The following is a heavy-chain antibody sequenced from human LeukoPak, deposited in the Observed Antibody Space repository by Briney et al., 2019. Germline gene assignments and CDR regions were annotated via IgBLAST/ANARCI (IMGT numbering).Heavy chain of an antibody. J-gene: IGHJ4*02. CDR1: GFTFSSYG. CDR2: IRYDGSNK. V-gene: IGHV3-30*02. Sequence: GGSLRLSCAASGFTFSSYGMHWVRQAPGKGLEWVAFIRYDGSNKHYADSVKGRFTISRDNSKNTLYLQMNSLRAEDTAVYYCAFTYDSSGYYSSHFDYWGQGTLVTVSS. D-gene: IGHD3-22*01. CDR3: AFTYDSSGYYSSHFDY.